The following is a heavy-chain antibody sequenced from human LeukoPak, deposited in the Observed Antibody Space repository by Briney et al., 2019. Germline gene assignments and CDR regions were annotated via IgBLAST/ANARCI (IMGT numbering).Heavy chain of an antibody. V-gene: IGHV4-61*08. CDR2: IYYSGNT. J-gene: IGHJ4*02. Sequence: PSHTLSLNCAVSGGSISSGGYSWSWIRQPPGKGLEWIGYIYYSGNTNYNPSLRSRATISVDTSKNQFSLKLSSVTAADTAVYYCARDRDYYGSGSSYFDYWGQGTLVTVSS. CDR3: ARDRDYYGSGSSYFDY. CDR1: GGSISSGGYS. D-gene: IGHD3-10*01.